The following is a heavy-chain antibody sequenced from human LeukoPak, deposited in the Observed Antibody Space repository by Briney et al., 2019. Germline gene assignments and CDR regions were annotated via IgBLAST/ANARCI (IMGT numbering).Heavy chain of an antibody. CDR3: ARAYDSSGYYLDY. J-gene: IGHJ4*02. V-gene: IGHV4-31*03. CDR1: GGSISSGDYY. CDR2: IYYSGST. D-gene: IGHD3-22*01. Sequence: SETLSLTCTVSGGSISSGDYYWSWVRQHPGKGLEWVGYIYYSGSTSYNPSLKSRVTISVDTSKNQFSLKLSSVTAADTAVYYCARAYDSSGYYLDYWGQGTLVTVTS.